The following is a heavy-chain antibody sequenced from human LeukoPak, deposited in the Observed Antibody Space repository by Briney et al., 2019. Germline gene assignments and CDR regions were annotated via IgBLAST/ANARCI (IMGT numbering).Heavy chain of an antibody. CDR1: GCSFTSYW. CDR2: IYPGDSDT. V-gene: IGHV5-51*01. Sequence: GESLKISCKGSGCSFTSYWIGWVRQMPGKGLEWMGIIYPGDSDTRYSPSFQGQVTISADKSISTACLQWSSLKASDTAMYYCARRVDSSGYSYWGQGTLVTVSS. J-gene: IGHJ4*02. D-gene: IGHD3-22*01. CDR3: ARRVDSSGYSY.